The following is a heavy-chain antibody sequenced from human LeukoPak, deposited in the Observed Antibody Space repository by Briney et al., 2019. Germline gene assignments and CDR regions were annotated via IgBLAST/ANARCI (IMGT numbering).Heavy chain of an antibody. V-gene: IGHV1-18*01. D-gene: IGHD2-21*02. CDR3: AREHCGGDCYSYYFDY. Sequence: ASVKVSCKASGYSFTSYVISWVRQAPGQGLEWMGWISTYNGNTNYAQNLQGRVTMTTDTSTSTAYTELRSLRSDDTAVYYCAREHCGGDCYSYYFDYWGQGTLVTVSS. CDR2: ISTYNGNT. J-gene: IGHJ4*02. CDR1: GYSFTSYV.